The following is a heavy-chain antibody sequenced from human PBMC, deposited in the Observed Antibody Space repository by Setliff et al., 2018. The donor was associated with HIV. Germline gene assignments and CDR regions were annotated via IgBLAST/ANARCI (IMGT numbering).Heavy chain of an antibody. CDR3: AHTSPRRITIFGVVLTPSAFDI. CDR1: GFSLSTSGVG. V-gene: IGHV2-5*01. J-gene: IGHJ3*02. CDR2: IYWNDDK. Sequence: SGPTLVNPTQTLTLTCTFSGFSLSTSGVGVGWIRQPPGKALEWLARIYWNDDKRYSPSLKSRLTITKDTSKNQVVLTMTNMDPVDTATYYCAHTSPRRITIFGVVLTPSAFDIWGQGTMVTVSS. D-gene: IGHD3-3*01.